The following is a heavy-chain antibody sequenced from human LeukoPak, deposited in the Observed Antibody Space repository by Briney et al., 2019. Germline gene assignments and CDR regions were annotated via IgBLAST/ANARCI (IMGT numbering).Heavy chain of an antibody. Sequence: ASVKVSCKASGYTFTSYDINWVRQAPGQGLEWMGWMNPNSGNTGYAQKFQGRVTMTRNTSISTAYMELSSLRSEDTAVYYCARDRAIFGVVTYYYYGMDVWGQGTTVTVSS. CDR1: GYTFTSYD. CDR3: ARDRAIFGVVTYYYYGMDV. J-gene: IGHJ6*02. CDR2: MNPNSGNT. V-gene: IGHV1-8*01. D-gene: IGHD3-3*01.